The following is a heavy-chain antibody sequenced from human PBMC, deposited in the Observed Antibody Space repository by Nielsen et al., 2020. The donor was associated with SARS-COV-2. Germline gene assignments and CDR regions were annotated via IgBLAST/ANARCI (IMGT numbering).Heavy chain of an antibody. D-gene: IGHD3-22*01. CDR1: GGSISSGGYY. CDR2: ISYSGST. Sequence: SETLSLTCTVSGGSISSGGYYWSWIRQHPGKGLEWIGYISYSGSTYYSPSLKSRVTMSLDTSNNQFSLRLNSVTAADTAVYYCARDRVYYDSGGFGYWGQGTLVTVSS. CDR3: ARDRVYYDSGGFGY. J-gene: IGHJ4*02. V-gene: IGHV4-31*03.